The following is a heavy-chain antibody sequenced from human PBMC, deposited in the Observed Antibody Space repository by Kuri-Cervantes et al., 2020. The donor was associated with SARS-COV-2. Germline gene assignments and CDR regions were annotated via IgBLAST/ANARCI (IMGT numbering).Heavy chain of an antibody. J-gene: IGHJ5*02. CDR1: GFTFSSYW. D-gene: IGHD2-2*01. V-gene: IGHV3-74*01. Sequence: GESLKISCAASGFTFSSYWMHWVRQAPGKGLVWVSRINSDGSSTSYADSVEGRFTISRDNAKNTLYLQMNSLRAEDTAVYYCARDRNLVPADSWFDPRGQGTLVTVSS. CDR3: ARDRNLVPADSWFDP. CDR2: INSDGSST.